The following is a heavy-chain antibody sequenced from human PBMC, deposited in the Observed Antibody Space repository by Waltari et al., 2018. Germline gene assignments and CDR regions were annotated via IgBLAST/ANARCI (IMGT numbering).Heavy chain of an antibody. V-gene: IGHV3-30*01. CDR2: ISYDIRNN. CDR1: GFTFSSYA. D-gene: IGHD4-17*01. CDR3: ARTTVVTSSKMDV. Sequence: QVQLVESGGGVVQPGRSLRLSCAASGFTFSSYAMHWVRQAPGKGLEWEAVISYDIRNNHSADSQKGRFTISIDNSKNALYQQMISLSAEGTAVYYCARTTVVTSSKMDVWGQGTTVTVSS. J-gene: IGHJ6*02.